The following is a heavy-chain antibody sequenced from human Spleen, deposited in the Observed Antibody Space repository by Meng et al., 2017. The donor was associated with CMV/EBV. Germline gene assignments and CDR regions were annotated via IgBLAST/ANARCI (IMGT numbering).Heavy chain of an antibody. V-gene: IGHV1-2*02. CDR3: ARDRNYYNSRNRFDY. CDR1: GYTFTGYY. D-gene: IGHD3-22*01. CDR2: INPNSGGT. J-gene: IGHJ4*02. Sequence: SGYTFTGYYMHWVRQAPGQGLEWMGWINPNSGGTNYAQKFQGRVTMTGDTSISTAYMELSRLRSDDTAVYYCARDRNYYNSRNRFDYWGQGTLVTVSS.